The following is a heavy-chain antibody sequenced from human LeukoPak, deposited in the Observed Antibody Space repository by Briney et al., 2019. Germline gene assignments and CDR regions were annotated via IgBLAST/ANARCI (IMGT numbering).Heavy chain of an antibody. CDR1: GFTFSSYA. CDR3: AKRETYYYDSSGYWLDY. D-gene: IGHD3-22*01. Sequence: GSLRLSCAASGFTFSSYAMSWVRPAPGKGLEWVSAISGSGGSTYYADSVKGRFTISRDNSKNTLYLQMNSLRAEDTAVYYCAKRETYYYDSSGYWLDYWGQGTLVTVSS. CDR2: ISGSGGST. J-gene: IGHJ4*02. V-gene: IGHV3-23*01.